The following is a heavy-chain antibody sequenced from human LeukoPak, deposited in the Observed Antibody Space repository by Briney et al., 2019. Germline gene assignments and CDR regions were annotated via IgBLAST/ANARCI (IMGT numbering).Heavy chain of an antibody. CDR2: ISYEESNK. Sequence: GRSLRLSCAASGFTFSSDVMHWVRQAPGKGREWVAMISYEESNKYYADSVKGRVTISRDNSKNTLYLQMNSLRAEDTAVYYCAKEGTVRDFEYWGQGSLVTVSS. CDR3: AKEGTVRDFEY. V-gene: IGHV3-30*18. D-gene: IGHD1-1*01. J-gene: IGHJ4*02. CDR1: GFTFSSDV.